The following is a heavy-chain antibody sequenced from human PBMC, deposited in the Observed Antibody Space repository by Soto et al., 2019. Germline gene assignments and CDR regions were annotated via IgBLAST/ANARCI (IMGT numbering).Heavy chain of an antibody. CDR2: INPNSGGT. J-gene: IGHJ3*02. Sequence: ASVKVSCKASGYTFTCYYMHWVRQAPGQGLEWMGWINPNSGGTNYAQKFQGWVTMTRDTSISTAYMELSRLRSDDTAVYYCARGPERVAGTNAFDIWRQGTMVTVSS. CDR3: ARGPERVAGTNAFDI. V-gene: IGHV1-2*04. D-gene: IGHD6-19*01. CDR1: GYTFTCYY.